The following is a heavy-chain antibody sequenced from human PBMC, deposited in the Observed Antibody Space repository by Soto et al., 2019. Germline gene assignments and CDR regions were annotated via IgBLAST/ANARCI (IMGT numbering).Heavy chain of an antibody. CDR3: ARGLGRDGYNLNYYYYYRMDV. J-gene: IGHJ6*02. Sequence: SETLCLTCAVSGGSIGSGGYSWTWIRQPPGRGLEWIGYINHSGSSNYNPSLKSRVTISVDTSKNQFSLKLSSVTAADMAVYYCARGLGRDGYNLNYYYYYRMDVWGQGTTVTVSS. V-gene: IGHV4-30-2*01. CDR2: INHSGSS. CDR1: GGSIGSGGYS. D-gene: IGHD5-12*01.